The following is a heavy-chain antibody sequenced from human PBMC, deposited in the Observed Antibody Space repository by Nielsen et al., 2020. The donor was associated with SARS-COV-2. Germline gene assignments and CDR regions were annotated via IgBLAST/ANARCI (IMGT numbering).Heavy chain of an antibody. CDR2: INHSGST. D-gene: IGHD4-17*01. V-gene: IGHV4-34*01. CDR1: GGSFSGYY. J-gene: IGHJ4*02. CDR3: ARGPHDYGDYWLGY. Sequence: CAVYGGSFSGYYWSWIRQPPGKGLEWIGEINHSGSTNYNPSLKSRVTISVDTSKNQFSLNLSSVTAADTAVYYCARGPHDYGDYWLGYWGQGTLVTVSS.